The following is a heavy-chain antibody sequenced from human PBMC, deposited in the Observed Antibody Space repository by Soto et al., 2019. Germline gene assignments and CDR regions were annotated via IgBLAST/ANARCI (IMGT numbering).Heavy chain of an antibody. V-gene: IGHV4-34*01. D-gene: IGHD3-3*01. J-gene: IGHJ5*02. CDR2: INHSGST. CDR3: ARGGDGFWSGYYSSNWFDP. CDR1: GGSFSGYY. Sequence: SETLSLTCAVYGGSFSGYYWSWIRQPPGKGLEWIGEINHSGSTNYNPSLKSRVTISVDTSKNQFSLKLSSVTAADTAVYYCARGGDGFWSGYYSSNWFDPWGQGTLVTVS.